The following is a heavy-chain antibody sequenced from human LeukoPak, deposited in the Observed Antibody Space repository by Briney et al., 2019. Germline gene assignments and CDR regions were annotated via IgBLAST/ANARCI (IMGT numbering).Heavy chain of an antibody. CDR3: ARSPRIAVAGSAFDI. D-gene: IGHD6-19*01. V-gene: IGHV1-8*01. Sequence: ASVTVSCKASGYTFNSYDINWVRQATGQGLEWMGWMNPTSGNTGYAQKFQGRVTMTRNTSISTAYMELSSLRSEDTAVYYCARSPRIAVAGSAFDIWGQGTMVTVHS. J-gene: IGHJ3*02. CDR1: GYTFNSYD. CDR2: MNPTSGNT.